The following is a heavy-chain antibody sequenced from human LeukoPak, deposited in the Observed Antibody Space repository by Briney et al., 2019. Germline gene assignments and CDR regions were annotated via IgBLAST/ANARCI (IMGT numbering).Heavy chain of an antibody. V-gene: IGHV3-30*02. CDR3: AKTVEHYYDSSGYYYSFDY. J-gene: IGHJ4*02. CDR1: GFTFRSFG. CDR2: ISYDEINQ. D-gene: IGHD3-22*01. Sequence: GGSLRLSCASSGFTFRSFGMHWVRQAPGKGLEWVAFISYDEINQYYADSVKGRFTISRDNSKNTLYLQMNSLRAEDTAVYYCAKTVEHYYDSSGYYYSFDYWGQGTLVTVSS.